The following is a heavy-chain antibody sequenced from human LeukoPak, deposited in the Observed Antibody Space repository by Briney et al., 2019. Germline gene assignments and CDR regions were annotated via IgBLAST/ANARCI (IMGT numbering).Heavy chain of an antibody. V-gene: IGHV4-38-2*02. CDR1: GYFIISDYF. CDR3: ARVVASTSIDS. D-gene: IGHD2-15*01. CDR2: IFHSGSV. J-gene: IGHJ4*02. Sequence: SETLSLTCIVSGYFIISDYFWGWVRQPPGKGPEWIGSIFHSGSVFYNPSLRSRVTLSIEPSKNRFSLELTSVTAADTAIYYCARVVASTSIDSWGQGTLVTVSS.